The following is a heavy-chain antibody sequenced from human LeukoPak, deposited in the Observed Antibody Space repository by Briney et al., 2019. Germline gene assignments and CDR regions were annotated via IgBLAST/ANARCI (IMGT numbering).Heavy chain of an antibody. J-gene: IGHJ4*02. CDR1: RFTFSNYW. Sequence: PGGSLRLSCAVSRFTFSNYWMSWVRQAPGKGLEWVANIKQDGSEKNYVDAVKGRITISRDNAKNSLYLQMNSLRAEDTAVYYCARSFFSSGDSPYFDYWGQGTLVTVSS. CDR2: IKQDGSEK. V-gene: IGHV3-7*05. CDR3: ARSFFSSGDSPYFDY. D-gene: IGHD3-22*01.